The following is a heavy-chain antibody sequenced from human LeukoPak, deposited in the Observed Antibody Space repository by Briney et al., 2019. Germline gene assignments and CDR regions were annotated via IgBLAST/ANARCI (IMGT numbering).Heavy chain of an antibody. CDR2: IIPIFGTA. J-gene: IGHJ5*02. D-gene: IGHD6-13*01. CDR3: ARDQIILGWQQLVHNWFDP. V-gene: IGHV1-69*05. Sequence: GASVKVSCKASGYTFTGYYMHWVRQAPGQGLEWMGGIIPIFGTANYAQKFQGRVTITTDESTSTAYMELSSLRSEDTAVYYCARDQIILGWQQLVHNWFDPWGQGTLVTVSS. CDR1: GYTFTGYY.